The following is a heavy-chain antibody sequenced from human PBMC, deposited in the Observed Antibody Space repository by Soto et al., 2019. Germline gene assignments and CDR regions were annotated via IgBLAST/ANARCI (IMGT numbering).Heavy chain of an antibody. J-gene: IGHJ5*02. D-gene: IGHD6-13*01. CDR1: GYTFTSYA. Sequence: ASVKVSCKASGYTFTSYAMHWVRQAPGQRLEWMGWINAGNGNTKYSQKFQGRVTITRDTSASTAYMELSSLRSEDTAVYYCAREPAAAGIVLDGEPHWFDPWGQGTLVTVSS. V-gene: IGHV1-3*01. CDR3: AREPAAAGIVLDGEPHWFDP. CDR2: INAGNGNT.